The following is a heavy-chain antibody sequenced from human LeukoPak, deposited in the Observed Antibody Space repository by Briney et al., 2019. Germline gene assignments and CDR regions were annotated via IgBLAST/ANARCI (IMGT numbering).Heavy chain of an antibody. D-gene: IGHD5-18*01. CDR2: ISSSSSYI. CDR1: GFTFSSYS. V-gene: IGHV3-21*01. Sequence: GGSLRLSCAASGFTFSSYSMNWVRQAPGKGLEWVSSISSSSSYIYYADSVKGRFTISRDNAKNSLYLQMNSLRAEDTAVYYCASSGVYSYGPEDYWGQGTLVTVST. J-gene: IGHJ4*02. CDR3: ASSGVYSYGPEDY.